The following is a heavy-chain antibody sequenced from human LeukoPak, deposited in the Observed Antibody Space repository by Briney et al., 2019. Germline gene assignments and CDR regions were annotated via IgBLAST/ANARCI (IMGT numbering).Heavy chain of an antibody. CDR3: AKDKEKDETYSNPPDY. Sequence: PGGSLRITCAASGFNFSSYGMFWIRQAPGKGLAWVAVISYDGSNKYYADSVKSLFTISRDNSKNTLYLQMNSLRAEDTAVYYCAKDKEKDETYSNPPDYWGQGTLVTVSS. D-gene: IGHD6-13*01. V-gene: IGHV3-30*18. CDR1: GFNFSSYG. J-gene: IGHJ4*02. CDR2: ISYDGSNK.